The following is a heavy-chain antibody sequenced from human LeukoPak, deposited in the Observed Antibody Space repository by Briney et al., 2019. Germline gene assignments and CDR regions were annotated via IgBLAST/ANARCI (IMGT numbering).Heavy chain of an antibody. Sequence: SETLSLTCTVSGGSISSYYWSWIRQPPGKGLEWIGYIYYSGSTNYNPSLKSRVTIPVDTSKNQFSLKLSSVTAADTAVYCCARADYGDALDYWGQGTLVTVSS. CDR2: IYYSGST. CDR1: GGSISSYY. CDR3: ARADYGDALDY. D-gene: IGHD4-17*01. J-gene: IGHJ4*02. V-gene: IGHV4-59*01.